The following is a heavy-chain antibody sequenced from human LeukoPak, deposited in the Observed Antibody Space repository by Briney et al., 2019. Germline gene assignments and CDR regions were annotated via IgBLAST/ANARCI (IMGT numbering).Heavy chain of an antibody. CDR1: GYTFTSYG. J-gene: IGHJ4*02. CDR2: ISAYNGNT. CDR3: AINYPSSGYETNDY. V-gene: IGHV1-18*01. Sequence: ASVKVSCKASGYTFTSYGISWVRRAPGQGLEWMGWISAYNGNTNYAQKLQGRVTMTTDTSTSTAYMELRSLRSDDTAVYYCAINYPSSGYETNDYWGQGTLVTVSS. D-gene: IGHD5-12*01.